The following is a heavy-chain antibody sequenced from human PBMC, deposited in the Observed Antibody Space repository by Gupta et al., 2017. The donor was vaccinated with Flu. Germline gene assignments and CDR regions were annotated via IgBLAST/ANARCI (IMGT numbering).Heavy chain of an antibody. Sequence: QVQLVRSGAEVKMPGASVKDSCTTSRYTFTGYSMQWVRQAPGTGLEWMGWINPNRGGTNYAQKFQGRVTMTRDTSISTVYMELSRLRSDDTAVYYCARDRARGGLVSAFDIWGQGTMVTVSS. CDR2: INPNRGGT. D-gene: IGHD3/OR15-3a*01. V-gene: IGHV1-2*02. CDR3: ARDRARGGLVSAFDI. CDR1: RYTFTGYS. J-gene: IGHJ3*02.